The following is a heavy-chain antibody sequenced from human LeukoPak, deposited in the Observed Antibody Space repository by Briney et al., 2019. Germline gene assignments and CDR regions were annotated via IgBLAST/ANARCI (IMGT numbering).Heavy chain of an antibody. V-gene: IGHV5-51*01. CDR1: GYSFTSYR. CDR3: ARLSYDSSDFHYMDV. Sequence: GESLKISCKGSGYSFTSYRIGWVRQMPGKGLEWMGIIYPGDSDTRYSPSFQGQVTISADKSISTAFLQWSSLKASDTAMYYCARLSYDSSDFHYMDVWGKGTTVTISS. CDR2: IYPGDSDT. D-gene: IGHD3-22*01. J-gene: IGHJ6*03.